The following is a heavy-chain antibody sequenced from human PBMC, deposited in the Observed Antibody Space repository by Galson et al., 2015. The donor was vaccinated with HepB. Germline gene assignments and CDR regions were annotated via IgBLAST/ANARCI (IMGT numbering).Heavy chain of an antibody. J-gene: IGHJ6*03. CDR1: GFTFSSYS. Sequence: SLRLSCAASGFTFSSYSMNWVRQAPGKGLEWVSSISSSSSYIYYADSVKGRFTISRDNAKNSLYLQMNSLRAEDTAVYYCARGIMTTVTTELFYYMDVWGKGTTVTVSS. V-gene: IGHV3-21*01. D-gene: IGHD4-17*01. CDR3: ARGIMTTVTTELFYYMDV. CDR2: ISSSSSYI.